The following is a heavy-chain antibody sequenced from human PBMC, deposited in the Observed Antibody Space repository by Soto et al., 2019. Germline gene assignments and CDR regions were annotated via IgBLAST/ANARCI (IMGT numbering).Heavy chain of an antibody. CDR2: INHSGST. CDR3: ARGTVTTLGYYYYGMDV. J-gene: IGHJ6*02. D-gene: IGHD4-17*01. V-gene: IGHV4-34*01. Sequence: QVQLQQWGAGLLKPSETLSLTCAVYGGSFSGYYWSWIRQPPGKGLEGIGEINHSGSTNYNPSLKSRVTISVDTSKNQFSLKLSSVTAADTAVYYCARGTVTTLGYYYYGMDVWGQGTTVTVSS. CDR1: GGSFSGYY.